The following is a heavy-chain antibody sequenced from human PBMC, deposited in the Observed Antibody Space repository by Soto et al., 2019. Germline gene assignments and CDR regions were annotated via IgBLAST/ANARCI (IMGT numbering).Heavy chain of an antibody. D-gene: IGHD3-10*01. CDR2: ISSGSSYI. V-gene: IGHV3-21*01. Sequence: GGSLRLSCAASGFTFSTYSMNWVRQAPGKGLEWVSSISSGSSYIHYADSVKGRFTISRDNAKNSLYLQMNSLRAEDTAVYYCARQNYYGSGSPSYYMDVWGKGTTVTVSS. CDR1: GFTFSTYS. J-gene: IGHJ6*03. CDR3: ARQNYYGSGSPSYYMDV.